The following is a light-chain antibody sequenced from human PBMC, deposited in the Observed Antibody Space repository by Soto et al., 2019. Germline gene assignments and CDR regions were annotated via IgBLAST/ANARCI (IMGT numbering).Light chain of an antibody. CDR3: QQHNSYPFS. Sequence: DIQMTQSPSTLSASVGDRVNITCRASQSAGRWLAWYQQKPGKAPKVLIFDASTLESAVPSRFSGSGSGTEFTLTISSLQPDDFATYFCQQHNSYPFSFGPGTKVDI. V-gene: IGKV1-5*01. CDR2: DAS. CDR1: QSAGRW. J-gene: IGKJ3*01.